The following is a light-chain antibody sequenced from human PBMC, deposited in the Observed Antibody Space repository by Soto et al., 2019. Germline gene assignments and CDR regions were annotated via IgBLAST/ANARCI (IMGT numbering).Light chain of an antibody. CDR2: DAS. V-gene: IGKV3-11*01. CDR3: QQRSNRPQLT. J-gene: IGKJ4*01. Sequence: EIVLTQSPATLSLSPGERATLSCRASQSVSSYLAWYQQKPGQAPRLLIYDASNRATGIPARFSGSGSGTDFTLPISSLQPRVFALYYCQQRSNRPQLTFGGGTKVEIK. CDR1: QSVSSY.